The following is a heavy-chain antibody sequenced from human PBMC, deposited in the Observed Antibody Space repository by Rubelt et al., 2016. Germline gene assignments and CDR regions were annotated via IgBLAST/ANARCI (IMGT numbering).Heavy chain of an antibody. Sequence: QVQLQQWGAGLLKPSETLSLTCAVYGGSFTDYYWTWIRQPPGKGLEWIGEINHSGSTNYNSSLKSRVTISVETSKNQDARRPSSVTAADTAVYYCARPLGFNYYNGMDVWGQGTTVTVSS. J-gene: IGHJ6*02. V-gene: IGHV4-34*01. CDR2: INHSGST. CDR3: ARPLGFNYYNGMDV. CDR1: GGSFTDYY.